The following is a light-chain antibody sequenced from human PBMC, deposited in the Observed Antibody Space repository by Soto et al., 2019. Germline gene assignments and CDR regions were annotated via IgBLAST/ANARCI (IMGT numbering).Light chain of an antibody. CDR3: SSFTGSSYV. CDR2: DVT. V-gene: IGLV2-14*03. J-gene: IGLJ1*01. CDR1: SSDVGNNNY. Sequence: QSALTQPASVSGSLGQSITISCTGTSSDVGNNNYVSWYQHNPGRAPKVMICDVTNRPSGVSNRFSGSKSGNTASLTISGLQAEDEADYYCSSFTGSSYVFGTGTKLTVL.